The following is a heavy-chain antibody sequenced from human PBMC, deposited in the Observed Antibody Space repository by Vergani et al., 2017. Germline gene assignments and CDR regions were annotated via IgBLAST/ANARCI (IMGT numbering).Heavy chain of an antibody. J-gene: IGHJ6*03. CDR1: GFSFKDYA. V-gene: IGHV3-23*01. Sequence: EVRLLEPGGDLLQSGESLKISCAASGFSFKDYAMSWVRQAPGKGLEWVSGISGTGGFTFYADSVKGRFTISRDNAKNSLYLQMNSLRAEDTAVYYCARDRYTYYDFWSGYYTRYYYYYMDVWGKGTTVTVSS. CDR2: ISGTGGFT. D-gene: IGHD3-3*01. CDR3: ARDRYTYYDFWSGYYTRYYYYYMDV.